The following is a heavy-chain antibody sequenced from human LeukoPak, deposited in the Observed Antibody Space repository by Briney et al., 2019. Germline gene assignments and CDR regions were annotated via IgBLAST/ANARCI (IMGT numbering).Heavy chain of an antibody. V-gene: IGHV1-8*01. Sequence: ASVKVSCKASGYTFTSYDINWVRQATGQGLEWMGWMNPNSGNTGYAQKFQGRVTMTRNTSISTAYMELSSLRSEDTAVYYCARAHYYGSGSYYLGYYYDMDVWGQGTTVTVSS. CDR1: GYTFTSYD. CDR2: MNPNSGNT. D-gene: IGHD3-10*01. CDR3: ARAHYYGSGSYYLGYYYDMDV. J-gene: IGHJ6*02.